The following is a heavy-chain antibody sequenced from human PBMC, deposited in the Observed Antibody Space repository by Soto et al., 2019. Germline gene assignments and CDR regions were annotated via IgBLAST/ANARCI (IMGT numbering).Heavy chain of an antibody. CDR2: ISYDGINK. CDR3: AKYQWQLGRPGMDV. D-gene: IGHD6-6*01. CDR1: GFTFSSYG. Sequence: GGSLRLSCAASGFTFSSYGMHWVRQAPGKGLEWVAVISYDGINKYYADSVKGRFTISRDDSKNTLYLEMNSLRAEDTAVYYCAKYQWQLGRPGMDVWGKGTTVTVSS. J-gene: IGHJ6*04. V-gene: IGHV3-30*18.